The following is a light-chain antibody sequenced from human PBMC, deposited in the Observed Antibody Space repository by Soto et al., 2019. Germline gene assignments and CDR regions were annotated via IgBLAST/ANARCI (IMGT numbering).Light chain of an antibody. Sequence: QSVLTQPPSASGTPGQRVTISCSGSSSNIGSNTINWYQQLPGTAPKLLIYSNSQRPSGVPDRFSGSKSGTSASLAISGLQAEDEADYYCSSYISSSTLGVFGTGTKLTVL. J-gene: IGLJ1*01. V-gene: IGLV1-44*01. CDR1: SSNIGSNT. CDR2: SNS. CDR3: SSYISSSTLGV.